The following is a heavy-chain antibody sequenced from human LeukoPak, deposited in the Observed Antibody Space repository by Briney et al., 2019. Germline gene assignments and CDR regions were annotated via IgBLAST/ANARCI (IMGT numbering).Heavy chain of an antibody. CDR2: IYYSGST. CDR3: SEGLSNYYGMDV. Sequence: PSQTLSLTCTVSGGSISSGDYYWSWIRQPPGKGLEWIGYIYYSGSTYYNPSLKSRVTISVDTSKNQFSLKLNSVTAADTAVYYCSEGLSNYYGMDVWGQGTTVTVSS. J-gene: IGHJ6*02. CDR1: GGSISSGDYY. V-gene: IGHV4-30-4*01.